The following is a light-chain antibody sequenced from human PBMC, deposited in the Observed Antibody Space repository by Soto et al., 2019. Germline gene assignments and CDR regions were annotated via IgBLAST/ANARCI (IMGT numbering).Light chain of an antibody. CDR3: QQYHSSPPWT. CDR2: KAS. J-gene: IGKJ1*01. Sequence: DIQMTQSPSTLSASVGDRVTLTCRASQTIYSWLAWYQQKPGKAPNLLIYKASTLESGVPSRFSGSGSGTEFTLTISSLQPDDFATSYRQQYHSSPPWTFGQGTKVEIK. V-gene: IGKV1-5*03. CDR1: QTIYSW.